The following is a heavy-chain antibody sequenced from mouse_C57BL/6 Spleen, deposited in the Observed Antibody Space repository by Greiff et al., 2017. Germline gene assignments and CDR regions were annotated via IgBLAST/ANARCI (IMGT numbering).Heavy chain of an antibody. CDR1: GYTFTEYT. Sequence: QVHVKQSGAELVKPGASVKLSCKASGYTFTEYTIHWVKQRSGQGLEWIGWFYPGSGSIKYNEKFKDKATLTADKSSSTVYMELSRLTSEDSAVYFCARHEERYDYDPWFAYWGQGTLVTVSA. V-gene: IGHV1-62-2*01. CDR2: FYPGSGSI. CDR3: ARHEERYDYDPWFAY. D-gene: IGHD2-4*01. J-gene: IGHJ3*01.